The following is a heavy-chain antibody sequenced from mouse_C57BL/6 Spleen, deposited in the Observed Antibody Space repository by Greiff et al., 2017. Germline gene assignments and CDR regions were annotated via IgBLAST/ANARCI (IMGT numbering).Heavy chain of an antibody. D-gene: IGHD2-12*01. Sequence: QVQLKQSGAELVRPGTSVKVSCKASGYAFTNYLIEWVKQRPGQGLEWIGVINPGSGGTNYNEKFKGKATLTADKSSSTAYMQLSSLTSEDSAVYFCARSYDGFDYWGQGTTLTVSS. CDR3: ARSYDGFDY. CDR1: GYAFTNYL. CDR2: INPGSGGT. V-gene: IGHV1-54*01. J-gene: IGHJ2*01.